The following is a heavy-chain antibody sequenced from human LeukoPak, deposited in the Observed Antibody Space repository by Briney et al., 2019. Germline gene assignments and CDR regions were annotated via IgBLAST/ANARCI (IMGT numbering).Heavy chain of an antibody. V-gene: IGHV3-23*01. CDR2: ITGGGGNT. CDR3: ARYHFDSSGRFFDY. J-gene: IGHJ4*02. Sequence: GGSLRLSCAASGFTFGSYAMTWVRQSPRKGLQWVSTITGGGGNTYYADSVKGRFTVSRDNFKDTLHLQMSSLSAEDTAVYFCARYHFDSSGRFFDYWGQGTLVTVSS. CDR1: GFTFGSYA. D-gene: IGHD3-22*01.